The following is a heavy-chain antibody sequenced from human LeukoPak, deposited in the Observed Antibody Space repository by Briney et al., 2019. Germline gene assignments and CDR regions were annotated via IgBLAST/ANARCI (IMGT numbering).Heavy chain of an antibody. CDR1: GYTFTGYY. Sequence: ASVKVSCKASGYTFTGYYMHWVRQAPGRGLEWMGWINPNSGGTNYAQKFQGRVTMTRDTSISTAYMELSRLRSDDTAVYYCAREWRVLGLAGPKYCSSTSCYRSRGTKGWFDPWGQGTLVTVSS. V-gene: IGHV1-2*02. CDR2: INPNSGGT. D-gene: IGHD2-2*01. J-gene: IGHJ5*02. CDR3: AREWRVLGLAGPKYCSSTSCYRSRGTKGWFDP.